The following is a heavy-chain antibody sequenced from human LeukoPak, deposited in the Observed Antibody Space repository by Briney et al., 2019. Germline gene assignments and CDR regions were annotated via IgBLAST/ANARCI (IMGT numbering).Heavy chain of an antibody. J-gene: IGHJ3*02. D-gene: IGHD6-13*01. CDR3: ARTYSSSWDAFDI. CDR1: GFTFSSYA. V-gene: IGHV3-30-3*01. Sequence: GGSLRLPCAASGFTFSSYAMHWVRQAPGKGLEWVAVISYDGSNKYYADSVKGRFTISRDNSKNTLYLQMNSLRAEDTAVYYCARTYSSSWDAFDIWGQGTMVTVSS. CDR2: ISYDGSNK.